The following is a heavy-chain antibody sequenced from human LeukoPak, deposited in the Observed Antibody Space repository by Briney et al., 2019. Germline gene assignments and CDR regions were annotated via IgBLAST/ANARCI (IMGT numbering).Heavy chain of an antibody. CDR1: GGSISSGGYY. V-gene: IGHV4-39*07. CDR2: INHSGST. Sequence: KPSETLSLTCTVSGGSISSGGYYWSWIRQPPGKGLEWIGEINHSGSTNYNPSLKSRVTISVDTSKNQFSLKLSSVTAADTAVYYCAGWQWDPHRRQYNWFDPWGQGTLVTVSS. CDR3: AGWQWDPHRRQYNWFDP. J-gene: IGHJ5*02. D-gene: IGHD1-26*01.